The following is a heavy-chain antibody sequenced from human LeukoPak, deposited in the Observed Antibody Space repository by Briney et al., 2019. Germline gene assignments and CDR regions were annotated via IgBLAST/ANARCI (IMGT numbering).Heavy chain of an antibody. V-gene: IGHV1-3*01. CDR3: ARGGTNSLSAFDI. D-gene: IGHD1-26*01. CDR2: INAGNGNT. J-gene: IGHJ3*02. CDR1: GYTFTSYA. Sequence: ASVKVSCKASGYTFTSYAMHWVHQAPGQRLEWMGWINAGNGNTKYSQKFQGRVTMTRDTSISTAYMELSRLRSDDTAVYYCARGGTNSLSAFDIWGQGTMVTVSS.